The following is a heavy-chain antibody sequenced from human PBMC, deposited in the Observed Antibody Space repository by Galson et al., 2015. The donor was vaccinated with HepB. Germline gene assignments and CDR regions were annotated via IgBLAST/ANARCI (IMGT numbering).Heavy chain of an antibody. CDR3: ARRSGSSPLLDY. CDR1: GFTFSDYY. D-gene: IGHD3-3*01. V-gene: IGHV3-11*06. CDR2: ISSSSSYT. J-gene: IGHJ4*02. Sequence: SLRLSCAASGFTFSDYYMSWIRQAPGKGLEWVSYISSSSSYTNYADSVKGRFTISRDNAKNSLYLQMNSLRAEDTAVYYCARRSGSSPLLDYWGQGTLVTVSS.